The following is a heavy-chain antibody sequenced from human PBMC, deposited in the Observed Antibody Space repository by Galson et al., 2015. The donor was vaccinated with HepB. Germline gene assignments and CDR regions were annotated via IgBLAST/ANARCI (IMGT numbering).Heavy chain of an antibody. CDR1: GGTFSSYA. CDR2: IIPIFGTA. J-gene: IGHJ2*01. CDR3: ARSGRCSSSSCAYWYFDL. Sequence: SVKVSCKASGGTFSSYAISWVRQAPGQGLEWMGGIIPIFGTANYAQKFQGRVTITADESTSTAYMELSSLRSEDTAVYYCARSGRCSSSSCAYWYFDLWGRGTLVTVSS. D-gene: IGHD2-2*01. V-gene: IGHV1-69*13.